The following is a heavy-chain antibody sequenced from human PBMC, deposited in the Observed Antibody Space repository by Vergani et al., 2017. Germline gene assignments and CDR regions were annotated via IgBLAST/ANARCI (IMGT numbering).Heavy chain of an antibody. D-gene: IGHD2-15*01. CDR3: AKTYSWYFDY. CDR2: ISYDGSNK. CDR1: GFTFSSYA. V-gene: IGHV3-30-3*02. J-gene: IGHJ4*02. Sequence: QVQLVESGGGVVQPGRSLRLSCAASGFTFSSYAMHWVRQAPGKGLEWVAVISYDGSNKYYADSVKGRFTISRDNSKNTLYLQMNSLRVEDTAVYFCAKTYSWYFDYWGQGTLVTVSS.